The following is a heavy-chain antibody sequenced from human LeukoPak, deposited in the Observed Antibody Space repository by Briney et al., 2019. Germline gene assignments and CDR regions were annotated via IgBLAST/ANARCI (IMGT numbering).Heavy chain of an antibody. CDR3: ARLGGSYYTY. J-gene: IGHJ4*02. Sequence: GRSLRLSCVASGFAVSSYWMSWVRHAPREGMEWVANIKQDGGETYYVDSVKGRFTISRDNAKNSLFLQMNSLRVEDTAVYYCARLGGSYYTYWGQGTLVTVSS. D-gene: IGHD1-26*01. CDR1: GFAVSSYW. V-gene: IGHV3-7*01. CDR2: IKQDGGET.